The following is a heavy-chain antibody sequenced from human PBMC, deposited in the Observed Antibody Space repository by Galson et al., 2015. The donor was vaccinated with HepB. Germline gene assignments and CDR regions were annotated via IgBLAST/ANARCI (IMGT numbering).Heavy chain of an antibody. CDR2: IIASGGTT. D-gene: IGHD1-26*01. CDR3: AKGLGGSYGKYFFEY. J-gene: IGHJ4*02. Sequence: SLRLSCAASGFTFSSYAMNWVRQAPGKWLECVSSIIASGGTTYYADSVKCRFTISRDNSKNTTYLQMNSLRAEYTAVYYCAKGLGGSYGKYFFEYWGQGTLVTVSS. CDR1: GFTFSSYA. V-gene: IGHV3-23*01.